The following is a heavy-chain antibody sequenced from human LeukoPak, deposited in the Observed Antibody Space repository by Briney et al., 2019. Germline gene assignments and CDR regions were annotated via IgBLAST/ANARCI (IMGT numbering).Heavy chain of an antibody. J-gene: IGHJ4*02. CDR2: IGSSGGDT. V-gene: IGHV3-23*01. Sequence: GGSLRLSCAASGFTFSTYTMYWVRHPPGKRLEWVSIIGSSGGDTYHADFVKGRFTISRDNSKNTLYLQMNSLRAEGTAVYYCAKGNDYGDYYFDYWGQGTLVTVSS. CDR1: GFTFSTYT. CDR3: AKGNDYGDYYFDY. D-gene: IGHD4-17*01.